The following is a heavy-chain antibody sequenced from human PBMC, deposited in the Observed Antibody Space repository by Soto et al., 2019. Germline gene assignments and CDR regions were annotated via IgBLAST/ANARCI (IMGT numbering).Heavy chain of an antibody. J-gene: IGHJ5*02. CDR2: IHYSGST. V-gene: IGHV4-59*01. D-gene: IGHD2-15*01. CDR1: GGSISSSY. CDR3: VREGGGWFDP. Sequence: QVQLQESGPGLVKTSETLSLTCTVSGGSISSSYWSWIRQPPGKGLEWIGYIHYSGSTNYNPYLKSRVTISVDTSKNQFSLKLSSVTAADTAVYYCVREGGGWFDPWGQGTLVTVSS.